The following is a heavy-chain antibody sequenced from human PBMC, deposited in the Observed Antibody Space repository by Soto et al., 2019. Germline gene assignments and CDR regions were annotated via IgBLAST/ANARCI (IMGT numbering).Heavy chain of an antibody. CDR3: AKDPWRGYSTGREYFQH. CDR1: GFTFSSYA. V-gene: IGHV3-23*01. CDR2: ISGSGGST. Sequence: GGSLRLSCAASGFTFSSYAMSWVRQAPGKGLEWVSAISGSGGSTYYADSVKGRFTISRDNSKNTLYLQMNSLRAEDTAVYYCAKDPWRGYSTGREYFQHWGQGTLVTVSS. J-gene: IGHJ1*01. D-gene: IGHD6-25*01.